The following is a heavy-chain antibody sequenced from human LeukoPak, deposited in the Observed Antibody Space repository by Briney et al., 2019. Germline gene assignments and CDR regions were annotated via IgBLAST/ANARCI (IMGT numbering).Heavy chain of an antibody. CDR1: GFTFSSYS. V-gene: IGHV3-21*01. Sequence: GGSLRLSCAASGFTFSSYSMNWVRQAPGKGLEWVSSISSSSSYINYADSVRGRFTISRDNAKNSLFLQMDSLRGEDTAVYYCARDWFHAIDYWGQGTLVTVSS. CDR3: ARDWFHAIDY. J-gene: IGHJ4*02. D-gene: IGHD2/OR15-2a*01. CDR2: ISSSSSYI.